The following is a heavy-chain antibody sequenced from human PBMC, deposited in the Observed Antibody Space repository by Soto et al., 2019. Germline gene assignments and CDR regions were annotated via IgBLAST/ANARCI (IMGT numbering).Heavy chain of an antibody. J-gene: IGHJ5*02. CDR3: AREGMAVAGTYNWFDP. CDR2: IYYSGST. CDR1: GGSISSYY. V-gene: IGHV4-59*01. Sequence: QVQLQESGPGLVKPSETLSLTCTVSGGSISSYYWSWIRQPPGKGLEWIGYIYYSGSTNYNPSLKSRVTISVDTSKNQFSLKLSSVTAADTAVYYCAREGMAVAGTYNWFDPWGQGTLVTVSS. D-gene: IGHD6-19*01.